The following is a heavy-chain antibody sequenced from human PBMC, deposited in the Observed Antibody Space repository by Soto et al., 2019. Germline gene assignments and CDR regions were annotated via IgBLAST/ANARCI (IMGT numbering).Heavy chain of an antibody. CDR1: GFTSSSYA. Sequence: PGGSLRLSCAASGFTSSSYAMHWVRQAPGKGLEWVAVISYDGSNKYYADSVKGRFTISRDNSKNTLYLQMNSLRAEDTAVYYCARVGSYGYVWNYYYYYGMDVWGQGTTVTVSS. CDR3: ARVGSYGYVWNYYYYYGMDV. V-gene: IGHV3-30-3*01. J-gene: IGHJ6*02. D-gene: IGHD3-16*01. CDR2: ISYDGSNK.